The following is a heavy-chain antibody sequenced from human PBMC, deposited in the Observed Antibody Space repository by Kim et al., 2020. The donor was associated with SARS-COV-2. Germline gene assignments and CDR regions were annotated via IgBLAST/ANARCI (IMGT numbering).Heavy chain of an antibody. CDR1: GFTFSDYY. CDR2: ISSSGSTI. CDR3: ARDLSKESFFRGYSYGLDY. Sequence: GGSLRLSCAASGFTFSDYYMSWIRQAPGKGLEWVSYISSSGSTIYYADSVKGRFTISRDNAKNSLYLQMNSLRAEDTAVYYCARDLSKESFFRGYSYGLDYWGQGTLVTVSS. D-gene: IGHD5-18*01. V-gene: IGHV3-11*01. J-gene: IGHJ4*02.